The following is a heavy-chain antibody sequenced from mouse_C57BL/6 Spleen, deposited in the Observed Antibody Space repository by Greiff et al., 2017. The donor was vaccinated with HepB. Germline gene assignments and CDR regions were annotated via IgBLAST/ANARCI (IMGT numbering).Heavy chain of an antibody. V-gene: IGHV1-69*01. Sequence: QVQLQQPGAELVMPGASVKLSCKASGYTFTSYWMHWVKQRPGQGLEWIGEIDPSDSYTNYNQKFKGKSTLTVDKSSSTAYMQLSSLTSEDSAVYYCARVRSETGYFDYWGQGTTLTVSS. CDR3: ARVRSETGYFDY. CDR2: IDPSDSYT. J-gene: IGHJ2*01. CDR1: GYTFTSYW.